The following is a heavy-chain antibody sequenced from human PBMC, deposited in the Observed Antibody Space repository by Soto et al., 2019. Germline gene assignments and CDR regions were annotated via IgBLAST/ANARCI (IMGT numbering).Heavy chain of an antibody. CDR3: ARAPSAYDYVWGSYPH. CDR1: GYTFTSYG. Sequence: QVQLVQSGAEVKKPGASVKVSCKASGYTFTSYGISWVRPAPGQGLEWMGWISAYNGNTNYAQKLQGRVTMTTDTSTSTAYMELRSLRSDDTAVYYCARAPSAYDYVWGSYPHWGQGTLVTVSS. V-gene: IGHV1-18*01. CDR2: ISAYNGNT. J-gene: IGHJ4*02. D-gene: IGHD3-16*02.